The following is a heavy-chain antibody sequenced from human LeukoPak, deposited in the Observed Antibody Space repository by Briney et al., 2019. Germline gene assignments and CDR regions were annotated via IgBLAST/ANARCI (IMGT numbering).Heavy chain of an antibody. Sequence: PGGSLRLSCAASGLTVSTTSMHWVRQAPGKGLEWVAVISYDGSNKYYADSVKGRFTISRDNSKNTLYLQMNSLRAEDTAVYYCATARNDYSNYMDYWGQGTLVTVSS. D-gene: IGHD4-11*01. V-gene: IGHV3-30*03. CDR1: GLTVSTTS. CDR2: ISYDGSNK. CDR3: ATARNDYSNYMDY. J-gene: IGHJ4*02.